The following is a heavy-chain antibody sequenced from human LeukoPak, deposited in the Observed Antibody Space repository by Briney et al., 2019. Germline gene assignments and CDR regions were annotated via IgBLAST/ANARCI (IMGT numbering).Heavy chain of an antibody. CDR2: IIPIFGTA. V-gene: IGHV1-69*13. J-gene: IGHJ4*02. CDR3: AKADRRSDLPYYFDY. CDR1: GGTFSSYA. Sequence: GASVKVSCKASGGTFSSYAISWVRQAPGQGLEWIGGIIPIFGTANYAQKFQGRVTITADESTSTAYMELSSLRAEDTAVYYCAKADRRSDLPYYFDYWGQGTLVTVSS.